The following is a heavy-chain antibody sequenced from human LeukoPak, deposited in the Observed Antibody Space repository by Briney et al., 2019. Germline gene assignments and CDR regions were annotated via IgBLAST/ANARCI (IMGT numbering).Heavy chain of an antibody. V-gene: IGHV3-11*01. CDR2: ISSSGSTI. CDR3: ASGVTTVTYANYFDY. J-gene: IGHJ4*02. D-gene: IGHD4-17*01. CDR1: GFTFSDYS. Sequence: PGGSLRLSCAASGFTFSDYSMSWIRQAPGKGLEWVSYISSSGSTIYYADSVKGRFTISRDNAKNSLYLQMNSLRAEDTAVYYCASGVTTVTYANYFDYWGQGTLVTVSS.